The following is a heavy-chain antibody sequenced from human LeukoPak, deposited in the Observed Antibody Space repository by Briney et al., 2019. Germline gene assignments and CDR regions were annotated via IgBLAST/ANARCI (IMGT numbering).Heavy chain of an antibody. CDR2: ISTRATTI. J-gene: IGHJ4*02. D-gene: IGHD5-12*01. Sequence: PGGSLRPSCAAFGFTFFTYEMNWVRQAPGKGLGWVSYISTRATTIYYADSVKGRFTISRDNAKNSLYLQMNSLRAEDTAVYYCARLTWMAFDYWGEGTLVTVSS. CDR3: ARLTWMAFDY. CDR1: GFTFFTYE. V-gene: IGHV3-48*03.